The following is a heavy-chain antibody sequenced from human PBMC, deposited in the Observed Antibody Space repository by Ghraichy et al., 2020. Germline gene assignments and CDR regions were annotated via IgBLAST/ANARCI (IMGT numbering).Heavy chain of an antibody. J-gene: IGHJ4*02. V-gene: IGHV3-7*01. Sequence: LSLTCAVSGFTFAGSWMSWVRQAPGRGLEWLANIKPDGSDKYYVDSVKGRFTISRDNAKNSLYLQMNDLRAEDTAVYYCATSRGAYWGQGTLVTVSS. D-gene: IGHD6-19*01. CDR2: IKPDGSDK. CDR1: GFTFAGSW. CDR3: ATSRGAY.